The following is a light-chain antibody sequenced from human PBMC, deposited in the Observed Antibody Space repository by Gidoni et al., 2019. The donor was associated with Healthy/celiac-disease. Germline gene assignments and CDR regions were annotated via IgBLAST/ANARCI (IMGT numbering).Light chain of an antibody. CDR2: EGS. J-gene: IGLJ1*01. CDR1: SSDVGSYNL. Sequence: QSALTQPASVSGSPGQSITISCTGTSSDVGSYNLVSWYQQHPGKAHKLMIYEGSERPSGVSNRFSGSKSGNTASLTISGLQAEDEADYYCCSYAGSSTFFGTGTKVTVL. CDR3: CSYAGSSTF. V-gene: IGLV2-23*03.